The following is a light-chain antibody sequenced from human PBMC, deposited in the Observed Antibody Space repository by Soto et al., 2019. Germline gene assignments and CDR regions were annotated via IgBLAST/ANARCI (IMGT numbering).Light chain of an antibody. CDR3: NSYTSKSTGV. Sequence: QSALTQPASVSGSPGQSITISCTGTSSDVGGYNYVSWYQQHPGKAPKLIIYEVSNRPSGVSNRFSGPKSGNTASLTISGLQAEDEADYYCNSYTSKSTGVFGTGTKLTVL. V-gene: IGLV2-14*01. CDR1: SSDVGGYNY. J-gene: IGLJ1*01. CDR2: EVS.